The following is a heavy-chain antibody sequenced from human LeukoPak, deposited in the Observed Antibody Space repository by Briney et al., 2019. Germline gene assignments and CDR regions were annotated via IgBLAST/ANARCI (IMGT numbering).Heavy chain of an antibody. D-gene: IGHD3-22*01. Sequence: AGGSLRLSCAASGFTVSSNYMSWVRQAPGKGLEWVSVIYSGGSTYYADSVKGRFTISRDNSKNTLYLQMNSLRAEDTAVYYCARGWGSTYYYDSSGSPGDYWGQGTLVTVSS. CDR1: GFTVSSNY. V-gene: IGHV3-66*02. CDR2: IYSGGST. CDR3: ARGWGSTYYYDSSGSPGDY. J-gene: IGHJ4*02.